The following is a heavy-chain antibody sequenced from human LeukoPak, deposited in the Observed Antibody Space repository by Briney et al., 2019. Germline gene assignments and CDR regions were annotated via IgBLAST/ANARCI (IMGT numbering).Heavy chain of an antibody. CDR2: ISAYNGNT. J-gene: IGHJ4*02. CDR3: ASDGLVRGHFDY. D-gene: IGHD3-10*01. V-gene: IGHV1-18*04. Sequence: GASVKVSCKASGYTFTSYGLSWVRQAPGQGLEWMGWISAYNGNTYYAQKLQGRVTMTTDSSTSTAYMELRSLRSDDTAVYFCASDGLVRGHFDYWGQGTLVTVSS. CDR1: GYTFTSYG.